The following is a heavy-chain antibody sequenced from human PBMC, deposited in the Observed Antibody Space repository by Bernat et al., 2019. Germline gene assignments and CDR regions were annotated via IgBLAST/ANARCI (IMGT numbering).Heavy chain of an antibody. V-gene: IGHV3-15*01. D-gene: IGHD4-17*01. CDR1: GFTFSDAW. J-gene: IGHJ4*02. Sequence: EVQLVESGGGLVEPGGSLRLSCAASGFTFSDAWMIWVRQAPGKGLEWVGRSRSHGGKADYGASGKGRFTVSRDDSKNTVYLQMNALRTEDTAVYYCTSDIPSFGYGELESWGQGTLVIVSS. CDR2: SRSHGGKA. CDR3: TSDIPSFGYGELES.